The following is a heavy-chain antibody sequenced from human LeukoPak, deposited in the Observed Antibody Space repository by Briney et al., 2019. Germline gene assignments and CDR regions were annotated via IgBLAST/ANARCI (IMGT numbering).Heavy chain of an antibody. CDR3: VKGGHYGDYGGN. D-gene: IGHD4-17*01. Sequence: GGSLRLSCSASGFTFSSYAIHWVRQAPGKGLEYVSGISGNGGSTYYADSVKDRFTISRDNSKNTLYLQMSGLSAEDTAVYYCVKGGHYGDYGGNWGQGTLVTVSS. J-gene: IGHJ4*02. CDR2: ISGNGGST. CDR1: GFTFSSYA. V-gene: IGHV3-64D*09.